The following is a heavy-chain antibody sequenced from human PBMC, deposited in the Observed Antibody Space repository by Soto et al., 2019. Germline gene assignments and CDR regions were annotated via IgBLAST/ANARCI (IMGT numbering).Heavy chain of an antibody. CDR1: GYTFTGYY. CDR2: INPDSGGT. Sequence: GASVKVSCKASGYTFTGYYIHWVRQAPGQGLEWMGWINPDSGGTNYAQKFQGWVTMTRDTSINTAYMELSRLTSDDTAVYYCARDRASSSILTGYNWFDPWGQGTLVTV. V-gene: IGHV1-2*04. CDR3: ARDRASSSILTGYNWFDP. D-gene: IGHD3-9*01. J-gene: IGHJ5*02.